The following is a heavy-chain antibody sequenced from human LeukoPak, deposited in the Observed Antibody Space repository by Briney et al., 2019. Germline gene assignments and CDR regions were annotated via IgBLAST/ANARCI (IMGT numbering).Heavy chain of an antibody. CDR2: ISYDGSNK. J-gene: IGHJ4*02. Sequence: GGSLRLSCAASGFTFSSYAMHWVRQAPGKGLEWVAVISYDGSNKYYADSVKGRFTVSRDNSKNTLYLQMNSLRAEDTAVYYCARAARGIVATIPTDYWGQRTLVTVSS. CDR3: ARAARGIVATIPTDY. D-gene: IGHD5-12*01. V-gene: IGHV3-30-3*01. CDR1: GFTFSSYA.